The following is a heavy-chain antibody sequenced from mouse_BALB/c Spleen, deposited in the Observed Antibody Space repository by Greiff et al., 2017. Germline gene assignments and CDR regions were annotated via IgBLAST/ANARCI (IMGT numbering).Heavy chain of an antibody. V-gene: IGHV2-9*02. D-gene: IGHD2-3*01. Sequence: VMLVESGPGLVAPSQSLSITCTVSGFSLTSYGVHWVRQPPGKGLEWLGVIWAGGSTNYNSALMSRLSISKDNSKSQVFLKMNSLQTDDTAMYYCARYKIYDGYYVYFDVWGAGTTVTVSS. CDR3: ARYKIYDGYYVYFDV. CDR2: IWAGGST. J-gene: IGHJ1*01. CDR1: GFSLTSYG.